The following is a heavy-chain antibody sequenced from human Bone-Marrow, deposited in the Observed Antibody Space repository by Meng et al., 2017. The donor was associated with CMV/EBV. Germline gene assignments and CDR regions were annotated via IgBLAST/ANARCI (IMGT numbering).Heavy chain of an antibody. D-gene: IGHD2-8*01. V-gene: IGHV1-2*02. CDR2: IHPHRGDT. CDR1: GYTFTAHY. J-gene: IGHJ5*02. Sequence: ASVKVSCKASGYTFTAHYFHWVRQAPGQGLEWMGWIHPHRGDTNYAQKFQGRVIMTRDTSISTAYMELSRLRSDDTAVYYCASGVLMAGGINWFDPWGQGTLVTVSS. CDR3: ASGVLMAGGINWFDP.